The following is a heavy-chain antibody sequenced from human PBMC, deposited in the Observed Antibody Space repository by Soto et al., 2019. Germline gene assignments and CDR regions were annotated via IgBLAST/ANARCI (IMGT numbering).Heavy chain of an antibody. CDR2: IDPSDSYT. J-gene: IGHJ6*02. CDR1: GYSFTSYW. D-gene: IGHD4-17*01. CDR3: ARQATVTNYYYGMDV. V-gene: IGHV5-10-1*01. Sequence: GESLKISCKGSGYSFTSYWISWVRQMPGKGLEWMGRIDPSDSYTNYSPSFQGHVTISADKSISTAYLQWSSLKASDTAMYYCARQATVTNYYYGMDVWGQGTTVTVSS.